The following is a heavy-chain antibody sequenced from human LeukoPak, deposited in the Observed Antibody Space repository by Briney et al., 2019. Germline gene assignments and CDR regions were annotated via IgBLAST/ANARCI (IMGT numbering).Heavy chain of an antibody. Sequence: PAASVKVSCKASGGTFSSYAISWVRQAPGQGLEWMGGIIPIFGTANYAQKFQGRVTITADESTSTAYMGLSSLRSEDTAVYYCARTPSYPNPHFDYWGQGALVTVSS. CDR1: GGTFSSYA. CDR3: ARTPSYPNPHFDY. J-gene: IGHJ4*02. CDR2: IIPIFGTA. D-gene: IGHD1-26*01. V-gene: IGHV1-69*13.